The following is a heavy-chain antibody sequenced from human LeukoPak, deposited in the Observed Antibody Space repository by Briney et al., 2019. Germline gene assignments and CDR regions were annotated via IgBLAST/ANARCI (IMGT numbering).Heavy chain of an antibody. V-gene: IGHV3-74*01. Sequence: GGSLRLSCAASGFTFSSYWMHWVRQAPGKGLVWVSRINSDGSSTSYADSVKGRFTISRDNAKNTLYLQMNSLRAEDTAVYYCARVPNIAAAGNNWFDPWGQGTLVTVSS. CDR1: GFTFSSYW. D-gene: IGHD6-13*01. J-gene: IGHJ5*02. CDR3: ARVPNIAAAGNNWFDP. CDR2: INSDGSST.